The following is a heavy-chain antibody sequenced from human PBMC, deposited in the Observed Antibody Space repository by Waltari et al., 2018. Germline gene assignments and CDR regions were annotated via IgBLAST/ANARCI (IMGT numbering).Heavy chain of an antibody. CDR1: EFIFSTYW. Sequence: EVQLEESGGGLVQPGGSLRLSCAASEFIFSTYWMNWVRQAPGKGLEWVANINQDGSEKYYVDSVKGRFTISRDNAKNSLYLQMNSLRVEDTAVYYCARVGYSSQYGRLGPMDVWGKGSTVTISS. CDR3: ARVGYSSQYGRLGPMDV. CDR2: INQDGSEK. D-gene: IGHD6-13*01. J-gene: IGHJ6*03. V-gene: IGHV3-7*01.